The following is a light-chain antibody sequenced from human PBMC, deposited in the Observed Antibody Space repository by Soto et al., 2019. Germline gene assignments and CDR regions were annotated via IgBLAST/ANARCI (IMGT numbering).Light chain of an antibody. CDR3: ETWDSHTRV. Sequence: QPVLTQSSSASASLGSSVKLTCTLSSGHSNYIIVWHQQQSGKAPRFLMKLEGSGSYNKGSGVHDRFSGSSSGADRYLTISNLQFEDEADYYCETWDSHTRVFGGGTKLTVL. CDR1: SGHSNYI. V-gene: IGLV4-60*02. J-gene: IGLJ2*01. CDR2: LEGSGSY.